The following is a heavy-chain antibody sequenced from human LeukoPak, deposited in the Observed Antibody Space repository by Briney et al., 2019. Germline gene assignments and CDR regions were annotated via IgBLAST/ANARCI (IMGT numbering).Heavy chain of an antibody. CDR1: GYTFTGYY. CDR3: ARGLPYSSDSQPFDY. Sequence: ASVKVSCKASGYTFTGYYMRWVRQAPGQGLEWMGWINPNSGGTNYAQKFQGRVTMTRDTSISTAYMELSRLRSDDTAVYYCARGLPYSSDSQPFDYWGQGTLVTVSS. D-gene: IGHD6-19*01. V-gene: IGHV1-2*02. CDR2: INPNSGGT. J-gene: IGHJ4*02.